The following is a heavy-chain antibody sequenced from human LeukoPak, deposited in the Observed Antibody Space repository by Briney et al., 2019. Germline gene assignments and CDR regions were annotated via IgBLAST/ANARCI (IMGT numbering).Heavy chain of an antibody. CDR2: INHSGST. Sequence: SETLSLTCAVYGGSFSGYYWSWIRQPPGKGLEWIGEINHSGSTNYNPSLKSRVTISVDTSKNQFSLKLSSVTAADTAVYYCARVWAPIVVVPAAPNWFDPWSQGTLVTVSS. CDR3: ARVWAPIVVVPAAPNWFDP. V-gene: IGHV4-34*01. J-gene: IGHJ5*02. CDR1: GGSFSGYY. D-gene: IGHD2-2*01.